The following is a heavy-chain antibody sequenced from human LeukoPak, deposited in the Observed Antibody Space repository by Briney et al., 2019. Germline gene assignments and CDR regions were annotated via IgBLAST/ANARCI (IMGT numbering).Heavy chain of an antibody. CDR2: IYYSGST. J-gene: IGHJ4*02. V-gene: IGHV4-39*01. D-gene: IGHD3-3*01. CDR3: ARRGLTYYDFWSGYANFDY. Sequence: PSETLSLTCTVSGGSISSSSYYWGWIRPPPGKGLEWIGSIYYSGSTYYNPSLKSRVTISVDTSKNQFSLKLSSVTAADTAVYYCARRGLTYYDFWSGYANFDYWGQGTLVTVSS. CDR1: GGSISSSSYY.